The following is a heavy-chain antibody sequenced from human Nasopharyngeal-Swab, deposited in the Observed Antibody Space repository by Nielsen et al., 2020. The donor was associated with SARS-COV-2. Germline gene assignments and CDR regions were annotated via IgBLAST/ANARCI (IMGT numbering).Heavy chain of an antibody. J-gene: IGHJ5*02. CDR2: IFYSGST. CDR1: GGSISSYY. D-gene: IGHD5-12*01. Sequence: SETLSLTCTVSGGSISSYYWSWIRQPPGKGLEWIGSIFYSGSTYYNPSLKSRVTISVDTSKNQFSLKLSSVIAADTAVYYCARRHTSGYAQSWFHPWGQGTLVTVSS. CDR3: ARRHTSGYAQSWFHP. V-gene: IGHV4-39*01.